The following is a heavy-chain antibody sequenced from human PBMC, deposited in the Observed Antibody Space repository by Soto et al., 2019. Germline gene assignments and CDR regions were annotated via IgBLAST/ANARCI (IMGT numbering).Heavy chain of an antibody. D-gene: IGHD2-21*02. Sequence: GASVKVSCKASGYTFTSYAMHWVRQAPGQRLEWMGWINAGNGNTKYSQKFQGRVTITRDTSASTAYMDLSSLRSEDTAVYYCARSIVVVTALDYWGQGTLVTVSS. V-gene: IGHV1-3*01. CDR1: GYTFTSYA. CDR3: ARSIVVVTALDY. CDR2: INAGNGNT. J-gene: IGHJ4*02.